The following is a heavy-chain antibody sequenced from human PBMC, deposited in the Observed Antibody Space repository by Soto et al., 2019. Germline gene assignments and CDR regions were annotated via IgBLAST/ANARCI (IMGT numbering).Heavy chain of an antibody. D-gene: IGHD2-15*01. CDR3: ARDLAKGGGSAGFDY. V-gene: IGHV1-2*02. J-gene: IGHJ4*02. CDR2: INPNSGGT. CDR1: GYTFTGYY. Sequence: ASVKVSCKASGYTFTGYYIHWVRHAPGQGLEWMGWINPNSGGTKYPQKFQGRVTMTRDTSIRTVYMSLTGLKSDDTAVYFCARDLAKGGGSAGFDYWGQGTLVTVSS.